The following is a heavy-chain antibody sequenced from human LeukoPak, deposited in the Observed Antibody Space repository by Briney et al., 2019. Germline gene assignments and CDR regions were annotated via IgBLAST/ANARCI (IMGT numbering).Heavy chain of an antibody. V-gene: IGHV1-2*02. D-gene: IGHD6-6*01. CDR3: ARIDRGSSSSRGDY. J-gene: IGHJ4*02. CDR1: GYTFTGYY. CDR2: INPNSGGT. Sequence: ASVKVSCKASGYTFTGYYMHWVRQAPGQGLEWMGWINPNSGGTNYAQKLQGRVTMTRDTSISTAYMELSRLRSDDTAVYYCARIDRGSSSSRGDYWGQGTLVTVSS.